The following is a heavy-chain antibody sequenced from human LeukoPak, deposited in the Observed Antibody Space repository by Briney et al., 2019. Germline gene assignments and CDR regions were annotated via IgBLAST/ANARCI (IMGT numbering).Heavy chain of an antibody. J-gene: IGHJ3*02. CDR1: GHTFTGYY. CDR2: INPNSGGT. Sequence: ASVKVSCKASGHTFTGYYMHWVRQAPGQGLEGMGWINPNSGGTNYAQKFQGRVTMTRDTSISTAYMELSRLRSDDTAVYYYASPQLGYCXXXSCYXXXXDXWGXGTMVTVSS. D-gene: IGHD2-2*02. CDR3: ASPQLGYCXXXSCYXXXXDX. V-gene: IGHV1-2*02.